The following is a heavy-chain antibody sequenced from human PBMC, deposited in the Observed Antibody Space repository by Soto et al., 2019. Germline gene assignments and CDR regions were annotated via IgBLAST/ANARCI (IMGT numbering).Heavy chain of an antibody. V-gene: IGHV1-3*01. CDR1: GYSFTKYG. CDR3: ARTDCSSTSCYNYYYYGMDV. J-gene: IGHJ6*02. D-gene: IGHD2-2*01. CDR2: INPGNGDT. Sequence: QVQLVQSGTEVKKPGASGKVSCKTSGYSFTKYGLHWVRQAPGQRLEWMGWINPGNGDTKYSQKFQGRVTITRDTSATTAYMELSSLRSEDSAVFYCARTDCSSTSCYNYYYYGMDVWGQGTTVTVSS.